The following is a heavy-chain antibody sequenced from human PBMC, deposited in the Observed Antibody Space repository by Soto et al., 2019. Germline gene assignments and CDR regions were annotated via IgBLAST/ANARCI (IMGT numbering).Heavy chain of an antibody. CDR2: ISYDGSNK. V-gene: IGHV3-30*18. J-gene: IGHJ4*02. CDR1: GFTFSSYG. Sequence: HPGGSLRLSCAASGFTFSSYGMHWVRQAPGKGLEWVAVISYDGSNKYYADSVKGRFTISRDNSKNTLYLQMNSLRAEDTAVYYCAKLTRLRYFDYWGQGTLVTVSS. CDR3: AKLTRLRYFDY. D-gene: IGHD2-21*02.